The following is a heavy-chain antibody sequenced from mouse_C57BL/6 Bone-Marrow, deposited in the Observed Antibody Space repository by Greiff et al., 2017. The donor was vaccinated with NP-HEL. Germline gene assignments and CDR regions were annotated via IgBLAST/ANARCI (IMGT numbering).Heavy chain of an antibody. J-gene: IGHJ3*01. CDR2: SRNKANDYTT. D-gene: IGHD1-1*01. CDR1: GFTFSDFY. CDR3: ARDEDYYGSSYGVFAY. Sequence: EVMLVESGGGLVQSGRSLRLSCATSGFTFSDFYMEWVRQAPGKGLEGIAASRNKANDYTTEYSASVKGRFIFSRDTSQSILYLQMNALRAEDTASYYCARDEDYYGSSYGVFAYWGQGTLVTVSA. V-gene: IGHV7-1*01.